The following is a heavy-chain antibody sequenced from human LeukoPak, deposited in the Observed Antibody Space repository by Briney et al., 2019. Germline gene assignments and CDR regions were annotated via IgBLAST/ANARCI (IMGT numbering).Heavy chain of an antibody. V-gene: IGHV3-66*01. J-gene: IGHJ6*02. D-gene: IGHD2-15*01. CDR3: ARDGSLSGGSYGPPRARGMDV. CDR1: GFTVSSNY. Sequence: PGGSLRLSCAASGFTVSSNYMSWVRQAPGKGLEWVSVIYSGGSTYYADSVKGRFTISRDNSKNTLYLQMNSLRAEDTAVYYCARDGSLSGGSYGPPRARGMDVWGQGTTVTVSS. CDR2: IYSGGST.